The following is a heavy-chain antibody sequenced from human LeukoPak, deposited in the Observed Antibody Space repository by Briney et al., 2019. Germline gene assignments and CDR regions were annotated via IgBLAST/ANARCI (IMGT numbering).Heavy chain of an antibody. CDR1: GGSISSSSYY. D-gene: IGHD3-10*01. J-gene: IGHJ4*02. CDR2: IYYSGST. Sequence: SETLSLTCTVSGGSISSSSYYWGWIRQPPGKGLEWIGYIYYSGSTYYNPSLKSRVTISVDTSKNQFSLKLSSVTAADTAVYYCARAAITMVRGVIIEGLYYFDYWGQGTLVTVSS. V-gene: IGHV4-30-4*08. CDR3: ARAAITMVRGVIIEGLYYFDY.